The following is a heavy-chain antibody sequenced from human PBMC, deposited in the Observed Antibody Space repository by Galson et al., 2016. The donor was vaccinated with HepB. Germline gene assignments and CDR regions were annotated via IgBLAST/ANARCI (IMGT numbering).Heavy chain of an antibody. CDR2: ISFDGTDK. V-gene: IGHV3-30*18. D-gene: IGHD1-26*01. J-gene: IGHJ4*02. Sequence: SLRLSCAASGFLFSDYAMHWLRQAPGKGLEWLAVISFDGTDKQYSDSAKGRFTISRVNSKNTLFLEVSGLKSDDAAIYFCAKDMWERLIRTVFASWGQGTAVAVSS. CDR3: AKDMWERLIRTVFAS. CDR1: GFLFSDYA.